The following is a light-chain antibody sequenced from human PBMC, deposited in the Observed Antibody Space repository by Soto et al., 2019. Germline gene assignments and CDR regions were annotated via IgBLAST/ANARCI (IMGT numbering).Light chain of an antibody. Sequence: EIVLTQSPGTLSLSPGDRATLSCRASQTVSNYHLAWYQQKPGHAPRLLIYGVSSRDTGIPDRFTGSGSGTDFTLTITRLEPEDFAVYYCQQYGGSPPQFSFGPRTKVDIK. CDR2: GVS. J-gene: IGKJ3*01. CDR3: QQYGGSPPQFS. CDR1: QTVSNYH. V-gene: IGKV3-20*01.